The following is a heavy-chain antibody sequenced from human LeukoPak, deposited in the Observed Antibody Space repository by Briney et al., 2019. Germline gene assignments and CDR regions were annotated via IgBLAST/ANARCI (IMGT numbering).Heavy chain of an antibody. Sequence: GSLRLSCAASGFTFSKYLMLWVRQAPGKGLESVSRINTDGTVTTYADSVKGRFTVSTDNADNTMFLQMNSVRDEDTAVYYCATKQWLAPPPDSWGQGTPVTVSS. CDR1: GFTFSKYL. CDR2: INTDGTVT. J-gene: IGHJ4*02. CDR3: ATKQWLAPPPDS. V-gene: IGHV3-74*01. D-gene: IGHD6-19*01.